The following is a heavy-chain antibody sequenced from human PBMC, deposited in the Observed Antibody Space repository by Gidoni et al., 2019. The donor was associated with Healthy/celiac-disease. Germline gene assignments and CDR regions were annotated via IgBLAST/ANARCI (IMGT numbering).Heavy chain of an antibody. D-gene: IGHD6-19*01. J-gene: IGHJ5*02. Sequence: EVQLVESGGGLVKPGGSLRLSCAASGFTFSSYSMNWVRQAPGKGLEWVSSISSSSSYIYYADSVKGRFTISRDNAKNSLYLQMNSLRAEDTAVYYCARDRPIYSSGWYGFDPWGQGTLVTVSS. CDR1: GFTFSSYS. CDR2: ISSSSSYI. CDR3: ARDRPIYSSGWYGFDP. V-gene: IGHV3-21*01.